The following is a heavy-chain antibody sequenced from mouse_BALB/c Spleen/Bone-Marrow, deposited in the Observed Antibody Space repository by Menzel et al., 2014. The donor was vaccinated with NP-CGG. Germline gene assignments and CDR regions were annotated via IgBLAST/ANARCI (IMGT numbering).Heavy chain of an antibody. CDR2: IHPSDSET. D-gene: IGHD1-1*01. CDR3: AREREITTVVAGDWYFDV. J-gene: IGHJ1*01. V-gene: IGHV1-61*01. Sequence: VQLQESGAELMRPGASVKLSCKASGYSFTSYWMNWVKQRPGQGLEWIGMIHPSDSETRLNQKFKDKATLTVDKSSSTAYMQLSSPTSEDSAVYYCAREREITTVVAGDWYFDVWGAGTTVTVSS. CDR1: GYSFTSYW.